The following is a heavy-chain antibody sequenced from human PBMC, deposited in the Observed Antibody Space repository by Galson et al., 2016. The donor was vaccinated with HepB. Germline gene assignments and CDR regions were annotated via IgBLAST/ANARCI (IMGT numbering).Heavy chain of an antibody. CDR3: ARSPSNWFGPSTLAI. J-gene: IGHJ3*02. V-gene: IGHV3-53*01. CDR1: GFSVSSKY. CDR2: IYSGGST. Sequence: SLRLSCAASGFSVSSKYMSWVRQIPGKGLEWVSVIYSGGSTFYADSVKGRFTISRDNVKNTVYLQMNSVTDEDTAVYYCARSPSNWFGPSTLAIWGQGTMVIVSS. D-gene: IGHD6-13*01.